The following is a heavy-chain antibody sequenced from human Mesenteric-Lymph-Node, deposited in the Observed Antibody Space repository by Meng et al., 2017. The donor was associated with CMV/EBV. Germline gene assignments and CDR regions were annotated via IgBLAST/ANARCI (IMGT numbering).Heavy chain of an antibody. Sequence: ETLSLTCTVSGASVSSGNYYWSWIWQPPGKRLEWIGYVYYSGSTDYNPSLKSRLTISVDTSKNQFSLKLSSVTAADTAVYYCATSHYDFWSGYYYWGQGTLVTVSS. J-gene: IGHJ4*02. D-gene: IGHD3-3*01. V-gene: IGHV4-61*01. CDR2: VYYSGST. CDR3: ATSHYDFWSGYYY. CDR1: GASVSSGNYY.